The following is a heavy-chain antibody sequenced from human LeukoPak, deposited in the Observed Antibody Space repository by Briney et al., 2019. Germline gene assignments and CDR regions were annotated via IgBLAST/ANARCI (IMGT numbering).Heavy chain of an antibody. CDR3: ASGTWVDTYYYYMDV. D-gene: IGHD1-26*01. CDR1: GYTFTSYY. CDR2: INPSGGST. Sequence: GASVKVSCKASGYTFTSYYMHWVRQAPGQGLEWMGIINPSGGSTSYAQKFQGRVTMTRDMSTSTVYMELSSLRSEDTAVYYCASGTWVDTYYYYMDVWGKGTTVTVSS. V-gene: IGHV1-46*01. J-gene: IGHJ6*03.